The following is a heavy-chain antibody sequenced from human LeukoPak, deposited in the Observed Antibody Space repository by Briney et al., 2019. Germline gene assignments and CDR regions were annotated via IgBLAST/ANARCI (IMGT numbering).Heavy chain of an antibody. CDR2: IYHSGST. D-gene: IGHD6-13*01. CDR3: ARTEPRIAAAGHFDY. V-gene: IGHV4-4*02. CDR1: GGSISSSNW. J-gene: IGHJ4*02. Sequence: SGTLSLTCAVSGGSISSSNWWSWVRQPPGKGLEWIGEIYHSGSTNYNPSLKSRVTISVDKSKNQFSLKLSSVTAADTAVYYCARTEPRIAAAGHFDYWGQGTLVTVSS.